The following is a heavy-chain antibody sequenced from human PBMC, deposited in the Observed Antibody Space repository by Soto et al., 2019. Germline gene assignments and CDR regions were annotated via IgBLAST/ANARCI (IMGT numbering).Heavy chain of an antibody. J-gene: IGHJ1*01. CDR3: XSGAXXYXXGSXXRTPGH. V-gene: IGHV4-39*01. D-gene: IGHD3-10*01. Sequence: SETLSLTCTVSADYITSSTYYWGWIRQPPGKGLDWIGGLSYGGSTYYNQSLSSRVTISIDTSKSQFSLSLTSVTAADPAVYYXXSGAXXYXXGSXXRTPGHWGXXXLVXVS. CDR1: ADYITSSTYY. CDR2: LSYGGST.